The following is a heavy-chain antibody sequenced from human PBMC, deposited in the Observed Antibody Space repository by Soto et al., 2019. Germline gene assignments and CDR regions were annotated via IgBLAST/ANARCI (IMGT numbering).Heavy chain of an antibody. CDR2: ISYDGSNK. D-gene: IGHD1-26*01. CDR1: GFTFSSYG. J-gene: IGHJ4*02. CDR3: AKGVGATIY. V-gene: IGHV3-30*18. Sequence: VQLVESGGGVVQPGRSLRLSCAASGFTFSSYGMHWVRQAPGKGLEWVAVISYDGSNKYYADSVKGRFTISRDNSKNTLYLQMNSLRAEDTAVYYCAKGVGATIYWGQGTLVTVSS.